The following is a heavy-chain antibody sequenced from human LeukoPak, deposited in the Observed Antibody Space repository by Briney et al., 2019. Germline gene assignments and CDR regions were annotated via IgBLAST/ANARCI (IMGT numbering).Heavy chain of an antibody. J-gene: IGHJ4*02. CDR2: ISGSRPTT. Sequence: GGSLRLSCAASGFTFSSYAMSWVRLAPGKGLEWVSTISGSRPTTLYADSVKGRFTISRDNSKNTLYLQMNSLRAEDTALYYCAKDVKYNWNYIDYWGQGALVTVSS. CDR1: GFTFSSYA. D-gene: IGHD1-20*01. CDR3: AKDVKYNWNYIDY. V-gene: IGHV3-23*01.